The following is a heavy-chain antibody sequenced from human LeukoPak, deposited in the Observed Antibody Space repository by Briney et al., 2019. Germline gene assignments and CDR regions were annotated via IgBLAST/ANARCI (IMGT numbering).Heavy chain of an antibody. D-gene: IGHD2/OR15-2a*01. V-gene: IGHV3-23*01. J-gene: IGHJ6*02. CDR1: GFTFSSYA. CDR3: ARDSNIVPSVGPYYYYGMDV. CDR2: ISGSGGST. Sequence: GGSLRLSCAASGFTFSSYAMSWVRQAPGKGLEWVSAISGSGGSTYYADSVKGRFTISRDNSKNTLYLQMNSLRAEDTAVYYCARDSNIVPSVGPYYYYGMDVWGQGTTVTVSS.